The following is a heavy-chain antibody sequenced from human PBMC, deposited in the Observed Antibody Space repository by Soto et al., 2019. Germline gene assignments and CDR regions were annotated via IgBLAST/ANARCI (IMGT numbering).Heavy chain of an antibody. CDR1: GGSISSYY. D-gene: IGHD6-6*01. Sequence: QVQLQESGPGLVKPSETLSLTCTVSGGSISSYYWSWIRQPPGKGLEWIGYIYDSGSTNYNPSLQSRVTISVDTSKNQFSLKLTSVTAADTAVYYCAAPPRYWGQGTLVTVAS. CDR2: IYDSGST. CDR3: AAPPRY. V-gene: IGHV4-59*01. J-gene: IGHJ4*02.